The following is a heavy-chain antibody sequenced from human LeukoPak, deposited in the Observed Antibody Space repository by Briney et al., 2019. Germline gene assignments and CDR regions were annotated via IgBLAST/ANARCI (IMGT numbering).Heavy chain of an antibody. V-gene: IGHV4-59*01. CDR1: GTSISSYY. CDR3: ARWDYVDTDAFDI. Sequence: PSETLSLTCTISGTSISSYYWTWIRQPPGKGLEWIAYIHYLGTTNYNPSLKSRVNISADTSRNQFSLKVFSVTAADTAVYYCARWDYVDTDAFDIWGQGTMVTVSS. CDR2: IHYLGTT. J-gene: IGHJ3*02. D-gene: IGHD4-17*01.